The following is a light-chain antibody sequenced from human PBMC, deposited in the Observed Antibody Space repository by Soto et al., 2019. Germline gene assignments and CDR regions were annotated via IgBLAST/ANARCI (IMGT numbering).Light chain of an antibody. CDR2: DAS. CDR1: QDITNY. J-gene: IGKJ3*01. V-gene: IGKV1-33*01. CDR3: LQYDISPV. Sequence: DIQMTQSPSSLSASVGDRVTITCQASQDITNYLNWYQQKPGEAPKLLIYDASNLETGVPSRFSGSGSGTDFTFTISSLQPEDIATYYCLQYDISPVFGPGP.